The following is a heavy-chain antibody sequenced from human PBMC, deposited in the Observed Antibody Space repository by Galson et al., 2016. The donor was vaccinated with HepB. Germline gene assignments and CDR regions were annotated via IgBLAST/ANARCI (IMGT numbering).Heavy chain of an antibody. J-gene: IGHJ3*02. D-gene: IGHD3-22*01. CDR1: GGSIRSGSYY. CDR3: AREDGGDGWAKYYYGSRGVMAFDK. Sequence: TLSLTCTVSGGSIRSGSYYWSWIRQPAGKGLEWIGRIYTTGSTNYNPSLESRVTISADASKNQFSLKLTSVTAADTAVYYCAREDGGDGWAKYYYGSRGVMAFDKWGQGTMVIVSS. CDR2: IYTTGST. V-gene: IGHV4-61*02.